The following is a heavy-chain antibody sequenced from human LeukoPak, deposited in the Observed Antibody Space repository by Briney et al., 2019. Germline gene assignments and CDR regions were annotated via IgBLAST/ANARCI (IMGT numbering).Heavy chain of an antibody. J-gene: IGHJ4*02. D-gene: IGHD6-13*01. Sequence: PGRSLRLSCAASGFTFSSHGMHWVRQASGKGLEWVAVIANDGRDKKYADSVKGRFTISRDNSKNTLYLQMNSLRAKDTAVYYCAKDGRVAAAAYYFDYWGQGTLATVSS. CDR3: AKDGRVAAAAYYFDY. V-gene: IGHV3-30*18. CDR1: GFTFSSHG. CDR2: IANDGRDK.